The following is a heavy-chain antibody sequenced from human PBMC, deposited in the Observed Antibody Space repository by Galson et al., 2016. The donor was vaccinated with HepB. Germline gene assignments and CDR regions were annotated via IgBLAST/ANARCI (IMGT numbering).Heavy chain of an antibody. V-gene: IGHV4-59*01. Sequence: ETLSLTCSVSGGSISYYYWSWIRQPPGKGLEWIGYIYYTGTTNYNASLKSRVTISLDMAKNQFSLNLTSGTVADTAVYYCARGGSGWPFDFWGQGTLVTVSS. CDR2: IYYTGTT. CDR1: GGSISYYY. D-gene: IGHD6-19*01. CDR3: ARGGSGWPFDF. J-gene: IGHJ4*02.